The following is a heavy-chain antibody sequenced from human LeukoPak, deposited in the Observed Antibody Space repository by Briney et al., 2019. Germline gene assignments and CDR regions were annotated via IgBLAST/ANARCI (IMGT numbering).Heavy chain of an antibody. CDR3: ARVFSPGSYYDFDY. CDR2: IKQDGSER. Sequence: GGSLRLSCAGSGFTFSNHWMSWVRQAPGKGLEWAANIKQDGSERYYVDSVKGRFTISRDSAKYSLYLQMNSLRAEDTAVYYCARVFSPGSYYDFDYWGQGTLVTVSS. CDR1: GFTFSNHW. J-gene: IGHJ4*02. V-gene: IGHV3-7*03. D-gene: IGHD1-26*01.